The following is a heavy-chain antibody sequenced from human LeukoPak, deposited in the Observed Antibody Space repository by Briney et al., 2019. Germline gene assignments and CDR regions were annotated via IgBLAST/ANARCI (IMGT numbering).Heavy chain of an antibody. CDR2: IDANNGDT. Sequence: ASVKVSCKASGYTFRCNYIHWLRQAPGQGLEWMGWIDANNGDTKSAQKFQGRVTMSRDTSISTAYMDLSSLSPDDAAVYYCARDPSSVTLYFFDYWGQGNLVTVSS. V-gene: IGHV1-2*02. CDR1: GYTFRCNY. CDR3: ARDPSSVTLYFFDY. D-gene: IGHD4-11*01. J-gene: IGHJ4*02.